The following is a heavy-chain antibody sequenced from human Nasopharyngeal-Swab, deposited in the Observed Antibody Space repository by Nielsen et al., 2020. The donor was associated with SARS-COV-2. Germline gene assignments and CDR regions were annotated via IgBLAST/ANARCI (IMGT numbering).Heavy chain of an antibody. CDR3: ARVSSSTSFRTPYYFDY. J-gene: IGHJ4*02. Sequence: LRLSCTVSGGSISSGGNYWSWIRQHPGKGLEWIGYIYYSGSTYYNPSLKSRVTISVDTSKNQFSPKLSSVTAADTAVYYCARVSSSTSFRTPYYFDYWGQGTLVTVSS. D-gene: IGHD2-2*01. CDR1: GGSISSGGNY. V-gene: IGHV4-31*03. CDR2: IYYSGST.